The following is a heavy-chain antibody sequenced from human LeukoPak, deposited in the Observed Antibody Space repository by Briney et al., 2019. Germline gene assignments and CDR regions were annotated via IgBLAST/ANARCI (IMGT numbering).Heavy chain of an antibody. J-gene: IGHJ3*02. CDR1: GFTFSSYS. Sequence: GESLRLSCAASGFTFSSYSMNWVRQAPGKGLEWVSSISSSSSYIYYADSVKGRFTISRDNAKNSLYLQMNSLRAEDTAVYYCARGEWLAFSDAFDIWGQGTMVTVSS. V-gene: IGHV3-21*01. CDR3: ARGEWLAFSDAFDI. CDR2: ISSSSSYI. D-gene: IGHD6-19*01.